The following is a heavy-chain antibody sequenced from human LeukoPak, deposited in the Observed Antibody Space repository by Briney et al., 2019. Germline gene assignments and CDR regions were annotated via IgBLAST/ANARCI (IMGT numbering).Heavy chain of an antibody. CDR2: IYSSGIT. CDR1: IGPFSSYY. CDR3: ARHRNSGGTDAFDI. V-gene: IGHV4-59*08. D-gene: IGHD2-15*01. J-gene: IGHJ3*02. Sequence: PSDTLSLTCTVSIGPFSSYYWRWIRQPPGRGLVCIGYIYSSGITTYNPSVTIRVTISVDTSKNQISLKLSSVTAADTAVYYCARHRNSGGTDAFDIWGQGTMVTVSS.